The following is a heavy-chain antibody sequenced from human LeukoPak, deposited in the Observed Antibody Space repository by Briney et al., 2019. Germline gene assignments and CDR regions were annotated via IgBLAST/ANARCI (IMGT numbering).Heavy chain of an antibody. J-gene: IGHJ4*02. D-gene: IGHD2-2*01. CDR2: ISAYNGNT. CDR3: ARGAPLGYCSSTSCHNRIVATIVFDY. V-gene: IGHV1-18*01. CDR1: GGTFSSYA. Sequence: ASVKVSCKASGGTFSSYAISWVRQAPGQGLEWMGWISAYNGNTNYAQKLQGRVTMTTDTSTSTAYMELRSLRSDDTAVYYCARGAPLGYCSSTSCHNRIVATIVFDYWGQGTLVTVSS.